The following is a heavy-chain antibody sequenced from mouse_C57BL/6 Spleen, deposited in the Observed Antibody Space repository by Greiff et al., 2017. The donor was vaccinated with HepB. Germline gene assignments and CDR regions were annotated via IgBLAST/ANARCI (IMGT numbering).Heavy chain of an antibody. CDR2: IYPGSGNT. J-gene: IGHJ3*01. D-gene: IGHD1-1*01. CDR1: GYTFTDYY. V-gene: IGHV1-76*01. CDR3: ARERPTVVAPFAY. Sequence: QVQLKQSGAELVRPGASVKLSCKASGYTFTDYYINWVKQRPGQGLEWIARIYPGSGNTYYNEKFKGKATLTAEKSSSTAYMQLSSLTSEDSAVYFCARERPTVVAPFAYWGQGTLVTVSA.